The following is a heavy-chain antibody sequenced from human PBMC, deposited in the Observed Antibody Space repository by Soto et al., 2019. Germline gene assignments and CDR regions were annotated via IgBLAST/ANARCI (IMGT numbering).Heavy chain of an antibody. V-gene: IGHV1-18*01. Sequence: ASVKVSCKASGYTFTSYYMHLVRQAPGQGLEWMGWISAYNGNTNYAQKLQGRVTMTTDTSTSTAYMELRSLRSDDTAVYYCAVDIRGWFDPWGQGTLVTVSS. CDR1: GYTFTSYY. D-gene: IGHD3-9*01. CDR2: ISAYNGNT. J-gene: IGHJ5*02. CDR3: AVDIRGWFDP.